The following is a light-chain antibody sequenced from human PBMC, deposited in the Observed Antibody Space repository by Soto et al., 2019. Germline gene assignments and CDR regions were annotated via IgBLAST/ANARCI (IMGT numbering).Light chain of an antibody. CDR3: QVLDSSSDSWV. J-gene: IGLJ3*02. Sequence: SYELTQPPSGSVAPGQTARITCGGANIGSKSVHWYQQKPGQAPVLVVYDDTDRPSGIPERFSGSNSGNTASRTISRVEAGDEADYYCQVLDSSSDSWVFGGGTKVTVL. CDR2: DDT. V-gene: IGLV3-21*02. CDR1: NIGSKS.